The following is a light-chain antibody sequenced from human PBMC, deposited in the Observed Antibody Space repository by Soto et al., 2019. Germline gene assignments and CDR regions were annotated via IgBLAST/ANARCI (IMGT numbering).Light chain of an antibody. V-gene: IGKV3-15*01. CDR1: QSVSNN. CDR3: QQYNIWWT. J-gene: IGKJ1*01. CDR2: GAS. Sequence: ESVLAQSPATLYLPPGERATLSCRAGQSVSNNLAWYQQKPGQTPRLVIYGASTRATGIPARFSGVGSGTEFTLTISSMKSEDFAVYYWQQYNIWWTFGQGTKVDIK.